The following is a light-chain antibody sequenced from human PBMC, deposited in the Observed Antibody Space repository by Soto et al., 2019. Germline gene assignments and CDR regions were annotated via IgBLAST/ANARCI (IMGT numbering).Light chain of an antibody. J-gene: IGLJ1*01. Sequence: LTQPASVSGSPGQSITISCAGTGSDVGGYNYVSWYQQHPGKAPKLLLYEVSNRPSWVSDRFSGSKSANTASLTISGLQAEDEANYYCSSYTNTTTLEVFGPGTKV. CDR2: EVS. CDR1: GSDVGGYNY. CDR3: SSYTNTTTLEV. V-gene: IGLV2-14*01.